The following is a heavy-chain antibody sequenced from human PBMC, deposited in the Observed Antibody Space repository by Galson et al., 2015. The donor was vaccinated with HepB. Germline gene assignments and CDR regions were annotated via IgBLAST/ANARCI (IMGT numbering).Heavy chain of an antibody. CDR1: GFTFNSYA. CDR2: ISGSGGTA. CDR3: AKDPKYSSSWYWADY. J-gene: IGHJ4*02. Sequence: SLRLSCAASGFTFNSYAMSWVRLAPGKGLQWVSAISGSGGTAYYADSVKGRFTISRDNSKNTLYLQMNSLRAEDTAVYYCAKDPKYSSSWYWADYWGQGTLVTVSS. D-gene: IGHD6-13*01. V-gene: IGHV3-23*01.